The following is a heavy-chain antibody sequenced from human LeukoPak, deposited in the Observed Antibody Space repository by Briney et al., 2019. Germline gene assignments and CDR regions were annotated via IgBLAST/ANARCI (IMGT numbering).Heavy chain of an antibody. CDR2: FDPEDGET. J-gene: IGHJ4*02. CDR1: GYTLTELS. D-gene: IGHD3-10*01. V-gene: IGHV1-24*01. Sequence: ASVKVSCKVSGYTLTELSMHWVRQAPGKGPEWMGGFDPEDGETIYAQKFQGRVTMTEDTSTDTAYMELSSLRSEDTAVYYCATGVGYYGSGNYWGQGTLVTVSS. CDR3: ATGVGYYGSGNY.